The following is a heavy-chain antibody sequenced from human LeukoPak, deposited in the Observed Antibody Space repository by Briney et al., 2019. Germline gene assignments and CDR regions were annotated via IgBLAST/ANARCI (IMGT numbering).Heavy chain of an antibody. J-gene: IGHJ4*02. CDR2: ISFDGSKK. Sequence: GGSLRLSCAASGFTFSSYEMHWVRQAPGKGLEWVAVISFDGSKKYHADSVMGRFTISRDDSRNTLFLQMNSLKTEDTAVYYCTTEIRWELVDVDQRGQGTLVTVSS. CDR3: TTEIRWELVDVDQ. CDR1: GFTFSSYE. D-gene: IGHD1-26*01. V-gene: IGHV3-30*04.